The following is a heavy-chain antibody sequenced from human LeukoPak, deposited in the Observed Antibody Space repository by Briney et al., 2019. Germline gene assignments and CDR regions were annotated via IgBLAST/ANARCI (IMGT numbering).Heavy chain of an antibody. CDR1: GFSLSGYW. D-gene: IGHD2-15*01. CDR2: NNGDGSTT. CDR3: ARDPRNVGLAP. Sequence: SLRLSCVASGFSLSGYWMYWVRQAPGKGLMYISRNNGDGSTTNYADVVKGRFTMSRDNVKNNLYMQMKSLRVEDTAVYYCARDPRNVGLAPWGQGTLVTVSS. J-gene: IGHJ5*02. V-gene: IGHV3-74*01.